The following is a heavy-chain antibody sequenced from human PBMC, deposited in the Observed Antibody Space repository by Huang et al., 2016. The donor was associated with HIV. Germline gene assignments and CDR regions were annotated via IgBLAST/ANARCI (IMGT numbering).Heavy chain of an antibody. CDR2: IYSGGTK. CDR3: AKEGDTGAALGY. CDR1: GFTVSTNY. J-gene: IGHJ4*02. Sequence: EVQLVESGGGLIQPGGYLRLSCAASGFTVSTNYMTWVRQAPGKGLGGVSLIYSGGTKYYADSVKGRFTISRDDSENTLYLHMTSLRAGDTAVYYCAKEGDTGAALGYWGQGTLVTVS. D-gene: IGHD2-8*02. V-gene: IGHV3-53*01.